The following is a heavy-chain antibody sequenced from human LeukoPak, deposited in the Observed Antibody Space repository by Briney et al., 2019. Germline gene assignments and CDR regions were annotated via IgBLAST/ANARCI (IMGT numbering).Heavy chain of an antibody. V-gene: IGHV1-8*01. CDR2: MNPNSGNT. J-gene: IGHJ4*02. D-gene: IGHD2-15*01. CDR1: GYTFTSYD. Sequence: GASVKVSCKASGYTFTSYDINWVRQATGQGLEWMGWMNPNSGNTSYAQKFQGRVTMTRNTSISTAYMELSSLRSEDTAVYYCATRGCSGGSCYSYFDYWGQGTLVTVSS. CDR3: ATRGCSGGSCYSYFDY.